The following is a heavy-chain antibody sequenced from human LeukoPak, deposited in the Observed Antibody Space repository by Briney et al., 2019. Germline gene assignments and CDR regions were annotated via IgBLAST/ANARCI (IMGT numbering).Heavy chain of an antibody. CDR1: GASISSDY. CDR3: ARLGGTNWYIWFDP. J-gene: IGHJ5*02. V-gene: IGHV4-4*07. D-gene: IGHD1-1*01. CDR2: VYPTGST. Sequence: SETPSLTCTVSGASISSDYWSWIRQPAGKGLEWIGRVYPTGSTNFSPSLKNRVTLSIDTSKNPFSLNLSSVTAADTAVYYCARLGGTNWYIWFDPWGQGTLVTVSS.